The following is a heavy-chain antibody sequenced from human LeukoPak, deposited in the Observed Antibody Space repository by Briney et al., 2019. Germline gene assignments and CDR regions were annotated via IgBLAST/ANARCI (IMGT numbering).Heavy chain of an antibody. V-gene: IGHV4-31*03. J-gene: IGHJ3*02. CDR1: GGSISSGGYY. CDR2: IYYSGST. D-gene: IGHD5-18*01. Sequence: SQTLSLTCTVSGGSISSGGYYGSWIRQHPGKGLEWIGYIYYSGSTYYNPSLKSRVTISVDTSKNQFSLKLSSVTAADTAVYYCARGYGVDAFDIWGQGTMVTVSS. CDR3: ARGYGVDAFDI.